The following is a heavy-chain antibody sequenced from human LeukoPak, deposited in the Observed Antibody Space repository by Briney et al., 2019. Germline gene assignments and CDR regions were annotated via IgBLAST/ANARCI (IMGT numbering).Heavy chain of an antibody. CDR2: ISASNSNT. CDR1: GYSFNSYG. V-gene: IGHV1-18*01. D-gene: IGHD5-12*01. J-gene: IGHJ4*02. Sequence: ASVKVSCKTSGYSFNSYGISWVRQAPGQGLEWMGWISASNSNTKYPQKFQGRLTMTTDSSTSTAYMDLRSLRSDDTAVYYCVRDPGELIVATTFDYWGQGTLVTVSS. CDR3: VRDPGELIVATTFDY.